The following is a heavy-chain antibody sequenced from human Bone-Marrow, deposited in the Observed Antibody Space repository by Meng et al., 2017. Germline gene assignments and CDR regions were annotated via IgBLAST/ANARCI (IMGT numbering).Heavy chain of an antibody. Sequence: HVPLVESGSEVKKPGASVKISCKASGYTFTSYGISWVRQAPGQGLGWMGWISAYNGNTNYAQKLQGRVTMTTDTSTSTAYMELRSLRSDDTAVYYCARDRYGDYPLDWFDPWGQGTLVTVSS. CDR1: GYTFTSYG. J-gene: IGHJ5*02. D-gene: IGHD4-17*01. CDR2: ISAYNGNT. V-gene: IGHV1-18*01. CDR3: ARDRYGDYPLDWFDP.